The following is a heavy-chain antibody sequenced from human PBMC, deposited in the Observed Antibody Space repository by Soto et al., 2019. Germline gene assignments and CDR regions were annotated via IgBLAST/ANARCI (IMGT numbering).Heavy chain of an antibody. Sequence: GESLKISCKGSGYSFTSYWIGWVRQMPGKGLKWMGIIYPGDSDTRYSPSFQGQVTISADKSISTAYLQWSSLKASDTAMYYCARVITMVRGVIIKDVSRPYYYYGMDVWGQGTTVTVSS. D-gene: IGHD3-10*01. V-gene: IGHV5-51*01. CDR2: IYPGDSDT. J-gene: IGHJ6*02. CDR3: ARVITMVRGVIIKDVSRPYYYYGMDV. CDR1: GYSFTSYW.